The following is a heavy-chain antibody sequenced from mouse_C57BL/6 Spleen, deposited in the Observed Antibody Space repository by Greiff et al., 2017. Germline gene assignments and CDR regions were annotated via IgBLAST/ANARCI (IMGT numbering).Heavy chain of an antibody. CDR2: INPSSGYT. V-gene: IGHV1-4*01. Sequence: QVQLKESGAELARPGASVKMSCKASGYTFTSYTMHWVKQRPGQGLEWIGYINPSSGYTKYNQKFKDKATLTADKSSSTAYMQLSSLTSEDSAVYYCARWKLYYDYDEDWYFEVWGTGTTVTVSS. D-gene: IGHD2-4*01. J-gene: IGHJ1*03. CDR1: GYTFTSYT. CDR3: ARWKLYYDYDEDWYFEV.